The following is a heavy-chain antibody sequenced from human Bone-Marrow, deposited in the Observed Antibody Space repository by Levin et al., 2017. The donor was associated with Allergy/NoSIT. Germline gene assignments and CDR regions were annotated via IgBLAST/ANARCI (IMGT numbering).Heavy chain of an antibody. CDR1: GGSISSSNW. CDR3: ARRRRFENSITIFGVVIVHVDWFDP. CDR2: IYHSGST. V-gene: IGHV4-4*02. J-gene: IGHJ5*02. Sequence: SETLSLTCAVSGGSISSSNWWSWVRQPPGKGLEWIGEIYHSGSTNYNPSLKSRVTISVDKSKNQFSLKLSSVTAADTAVYYCARRRRFENSITIFGVVIVHVDWFDPWGQGTLVTVSS. D-gene: IGHD3-3*01.